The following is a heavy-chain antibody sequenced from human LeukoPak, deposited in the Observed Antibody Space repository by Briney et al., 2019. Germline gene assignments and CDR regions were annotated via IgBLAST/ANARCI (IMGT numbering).Heavy chain of an antibody. CDR3: ARGALYMYYFDY. J-gene: IGHJ4*02. V-gene: IGHV3-7*01. D-gene: IGHD3-10*01. Sequence: GGSLRLSCAASGFTISSYWMNWVRQAPGKGLEWVANIKQDGSEKKYVDSVKGRFTISRDNAKNTVYLQMNSLRVEDTAVYYCARGALYMYYFDYWGQGTLVTVSS. CDR1: GFTISSYW. CDR2: IKQDGSEK.